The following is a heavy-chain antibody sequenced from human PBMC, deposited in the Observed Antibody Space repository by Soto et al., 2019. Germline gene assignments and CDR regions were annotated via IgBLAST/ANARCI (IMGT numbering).Heavy chain of an antibody. D-gene: IGHD3-10*01. CDR2: IIPIFGTA. J-gene: IGHJ6*01. Sequence: SLKVSCKASGGTFSSYAISWVRQAPGQGLEWMGGIIPIFGTANYAQKFQGRVTITADESTSTAYMELSSLRSEDTAVYYCARTRGVTSISYYYYGMQVWGQGTTVNVS. CDR3: ARTRGVTSISYYYYGMQV. CDR1: GGTFSSYA. V-gene: IGHV1-69*13.